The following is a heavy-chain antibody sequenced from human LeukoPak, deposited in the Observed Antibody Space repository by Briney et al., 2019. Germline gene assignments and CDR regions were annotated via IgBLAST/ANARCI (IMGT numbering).Heavy chain of an antibody. Sequence: GASVKLSCKASGYTFTSYDINWVRQATGQGLEWMGWMNPNSGNTGYAQKFQGRVTMTRNTSISTDYMELSSLRSEDTAVYYCARGPDNDFWSGYSYWGQGTLVTVSS. CDR3: ARGPDNDFWSGYSY. J-gene: IGHJ4*02. CDR1: GYTFTSYD. D-gene: IGHD3-3*01. CDR2: MNPNSGNT. V-gene: IGHV1-8*01.